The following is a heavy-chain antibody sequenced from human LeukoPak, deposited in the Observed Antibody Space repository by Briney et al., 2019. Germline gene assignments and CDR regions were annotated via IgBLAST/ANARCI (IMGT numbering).Heavy chain of an antibody. CDR3: ARGGVGAYDFWSGYSQIYDY. CDR2: INHSGST. CDR1: GGSFSGYY. J-gene: IGHJ4*02. V-gene: IGHV4-34*01. D-gene: IGHD3-3*01. Sequence: SETLSLTCAVYGGSFSGYYWSWIRQPPGKGLEWIGEINHSGSTNYNPSLKSRVTISVDTSKNQFSLKLSSVTAADTAVYYCARGGVGAYDFWSGYSQIYDYWGQGTLVTVS.